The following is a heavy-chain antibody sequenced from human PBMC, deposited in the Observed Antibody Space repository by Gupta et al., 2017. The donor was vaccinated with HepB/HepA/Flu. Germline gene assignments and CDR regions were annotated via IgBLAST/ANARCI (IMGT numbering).Heavy chain of an antibody. CDR3: AKDIVAYYGMDV. CDR1: GFPFSSYG. Sequence: QVQLVESGGGVVQPGRSLRLSCAASGFPFSSYGMHWVRQAPGKGLEWVAVISYDGSNKYYADSVKGRFTISRDNSKNTLYLQMNSLRAEDTAVYYCAKDIVAYYGMDVWGQGTTVTVSS. J-gene: IGHJ6*02. CDR2: ISYDGSNK. V-gene: IGHV3-30*18. D-gene: IGHD5-12*01.